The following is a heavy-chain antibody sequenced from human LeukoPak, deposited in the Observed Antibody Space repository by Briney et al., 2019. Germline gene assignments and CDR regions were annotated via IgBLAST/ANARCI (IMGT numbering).Heavy chain of an antibody. CDR3: ARAEWDCSSTSCYYYYGMDV. Sequence: TKYSQKFQGRVTITRDTSASTAYMELSSLRSEDTAVYYCARAEWDCSSTSCYYYYGMDVWGKGTTVTVSS. D-gene: IGHD2-2*01. CDR2: T. J-gene: IGHJ6*04. V-gene: IGHV1-3*01.